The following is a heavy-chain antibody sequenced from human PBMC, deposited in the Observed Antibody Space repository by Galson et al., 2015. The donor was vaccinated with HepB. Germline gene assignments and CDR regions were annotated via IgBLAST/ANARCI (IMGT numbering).Heavy chain of an antibody. V-gene: IGHV4-59*08. Sequence: ETLSLTCTVSGGSISSYYWSWIRQPPGKGLEWIGYIYYSGSTNYNPSLKSRVTISVDTSKNQFSLKLSSVTAADTAVYYCARMTSLLLFDYWGQGTLVTVSS. CDR2: IYYSGST. J-gene: IGHJ4*02. D-gene: IGHD1-26*01. CDR1: GGSISSYY. CDR3: ARMTSLLLFDY.